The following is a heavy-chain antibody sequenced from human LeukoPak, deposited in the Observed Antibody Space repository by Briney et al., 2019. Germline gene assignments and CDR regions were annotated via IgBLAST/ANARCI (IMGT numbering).Heavy chain of an antibody. CDR1: GDSISNSNW. V-gene: IGHV4-28*01. D-gene: IGHD2-15*01. CDR2: IYYTGNT. Sequence: PSETLTLTCAVSGDSISNSNWWGWVRQPPGKGLEWIGYIYYTGNTYYSPSLESRLTMSVDTSKNEFSLRLSSVTAVDTAVYYCASTKSDCRGGRCYFEYGMNVWGKATRVTVSS. J-gene: IGHJ6*04. CDR3: ASTKSDCRGGRCYFEYGMNV.